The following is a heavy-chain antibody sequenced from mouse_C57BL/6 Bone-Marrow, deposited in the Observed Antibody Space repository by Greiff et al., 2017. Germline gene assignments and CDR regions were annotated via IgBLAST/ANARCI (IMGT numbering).Heavy chain of an antibody. CDR1: GYTFTDFY. J-gene: IGHJ2*01. V-gene: IGHV1-19*01. Sequence: VQLQQSGPVLVKPGASVRMSCKASGYTFTDFYMNWVKQSHGKSLEWIGVINPYNGGTNYNQKFKGNSTLTVDQTSRTAYIRRSSRTSEYSTVYYWAREGAHAPSHFDYWGQGATRTVSS. CDR3: AREGAHAPSHFDY. D-gene: IGHD1-3*01. CDR2: INPYNGGT.